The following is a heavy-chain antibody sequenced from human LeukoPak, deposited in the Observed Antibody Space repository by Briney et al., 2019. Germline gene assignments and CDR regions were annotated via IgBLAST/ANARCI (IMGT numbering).Heavy chain of an antibody. CDR2: ISYDGSNK. Sequence: GGSLRLSCAASGFTFSSYGMHWVRQAPGKGLEWVAVISYDGSNKYYADSVKGRFTISRDNSKNTLYLQMNSLRAEDTAAYYCAKDPGGYYDSDYWGQGTLVTVSS. D-gene: IGHD3-22*01. J-gene: IGHJ4*02. V-gene: IGHV3-30*18. CDR1: GFTFSSYG. CDR3: AKDPGGYYDSDY.